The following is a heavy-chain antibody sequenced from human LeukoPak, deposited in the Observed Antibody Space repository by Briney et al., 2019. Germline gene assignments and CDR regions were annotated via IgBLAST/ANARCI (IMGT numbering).Heavy chain of an antibody. J-gene: IGHJ4*02. Sequence: GGSLRLSCAASGFTVSSNYMSWVRQAPGKGLEWVSALSGGGADTYYADSVKGRFTISRDNSKNTLYLQMNSLRADDTAVYYCARLWNGGYFDYWGQGTLVTVSS. CDR2: LSGGGADT. V-gene: IGHV3-23*01. CDR1: GFTVSSNY. CDR3: ARLWNGGYFDY. D-gene: IGHD1-1*01.